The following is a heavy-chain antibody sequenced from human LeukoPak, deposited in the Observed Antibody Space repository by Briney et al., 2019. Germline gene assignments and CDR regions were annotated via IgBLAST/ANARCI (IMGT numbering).Heavy chain of an antibody. CDR1: GYTFTSYG. CDR3: ARLLEWPHYYMDV. V-gene: IGHV1-18*01. CDR2: ISAYNGNT. Sequence: RASVKVSCKASGYTFTSYGISWVRQAPGQRLEWMVWISAYNGNTNYAQKLQGRVTMTTDTSTSTAYMELRSLRSDDTAVYYCARLLEWPHYYMDVWGKGTTVTVSS. D-gene: IGHD3-3*01. J-gene: IGHJ6*03.